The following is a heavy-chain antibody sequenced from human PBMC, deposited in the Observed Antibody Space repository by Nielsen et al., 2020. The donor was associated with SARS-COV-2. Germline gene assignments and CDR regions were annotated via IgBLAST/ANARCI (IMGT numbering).Heavy chain of an antibody. D-gene: IGHD3-22*01. CDR3: AKIGGYYDSSGYVDY. CDR2: ISWNSGSI. J-gene: IGHJ4*02. CDR1: GFTFDDYA. Sequence: GGSLRLSCAASGFTFDDYAMHWVRQAPGKGLEWVSGISWNSGSIGYADSVKGRFTISRDNAKNSLYLQMNSLRAEDTALYYCAKIGGYYDSSGYVDYWGQGTLVTVSS. V-gene: IGHV3-9*01.